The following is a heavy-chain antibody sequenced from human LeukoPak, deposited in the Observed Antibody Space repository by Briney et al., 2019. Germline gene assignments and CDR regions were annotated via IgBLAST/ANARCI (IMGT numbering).Heavy chain of an antibody. Sequence: SETLSLTCTVSGGSISSYYWNWIRQPPGKGLEWIGYIYYSGSTNYNPSLNSRVTISVDTSKNQVSLKVSSVTAADTAVYYCSVYGDSDWFDPWGQGTLVTVSS. J-gene: IGHJ5*02. D-gene: IGHD4-17*01. CDR2: IYYSGST. CDR1: GGSISSYY. V-gene: IGHV4-59*01. CDR3: SVYGDSDWFDP.